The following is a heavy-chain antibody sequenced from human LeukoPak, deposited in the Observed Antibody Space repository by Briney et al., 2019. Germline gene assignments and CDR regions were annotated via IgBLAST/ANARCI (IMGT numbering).Heavy chain of an antibody. Sequence: GGSLRLSCAASGFTVSSNYMSWVRQAPGKGLEWVSAISGSGGSTYYADSVKGRFTISRDNSKNTLYLQMNSLRAEDTAVYYCAKDQTFGTVDAFDIWGQGTMVTVSS. CDR3: AKDQTFGTVDAFDI. CDR2: ISGSGGST. V-gene: IGHV3-23*01. D-gene: IGHD1-14*01. CDR1: GFTVSSNY. J-gene: IGHJ3*02.